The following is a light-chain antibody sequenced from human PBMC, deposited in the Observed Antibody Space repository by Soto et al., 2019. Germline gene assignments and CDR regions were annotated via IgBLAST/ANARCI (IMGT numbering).Light chain of an antibody. V-gene: IGKV2-24*01. J-gene: IGKJ2*01. CDR1: QSLLYSDGNTY. CDR2: RVS. Sequence: DIVMTQTPLSSPVTLGQPASISCRSSQSLLYSDGNTYLNWLQQRPGQPPRLLIYRVSNRFSGVTHRFSGSGAGTDVTLTISRVEAEDVGIYYCMQATHYPPYTFGQGTKLEI. CDR3: MQATHYPPYT.